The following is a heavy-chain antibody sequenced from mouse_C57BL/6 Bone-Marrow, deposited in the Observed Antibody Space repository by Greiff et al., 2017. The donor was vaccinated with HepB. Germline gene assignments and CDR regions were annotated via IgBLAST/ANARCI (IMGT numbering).Heavy chain of an antibody. V-gene: IGHV1-14*01. CDR3: ARDYGSSSYWYFDV. J-gene: IGHJ1*03. CDR1: GYTFTSYV. Sequence: EVKLQESGPELVKPGASVKMSCKASGYTFTSYVMHWVKQKPGQGLEWIGYIYPYNDGTKYNEKFKGKATLTSDKSSSTAYMELSSLTSEDSAVYYCARDYGSSSYWYFDVWGTGTTVTVSS. CDR2: IYPYNDGT. D-gene: IGHD1-1*01.